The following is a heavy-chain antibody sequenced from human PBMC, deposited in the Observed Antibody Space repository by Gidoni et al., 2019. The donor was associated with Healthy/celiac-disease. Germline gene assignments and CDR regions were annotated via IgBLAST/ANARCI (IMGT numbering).Heavy chain of an antibody. CDR3: ARMDTAIH. Sequence: EVQLVESGGGLVQHGGYLRPSWAASGLTLSSYSMNWVRQAPGKGLEWVSYISSSSSTIYYAASVKGRFTISRDNAKNSLSLQMNSLRAEDTAVYYCARMDTAIHWGQGTLVTVSS. D-gene: IGHD5-18*01. CDR2: ISSSSSTI. J-gene: IGHJ4*02. V-gene: IGHV3-48*01. CDR1: GLTLSSYS.